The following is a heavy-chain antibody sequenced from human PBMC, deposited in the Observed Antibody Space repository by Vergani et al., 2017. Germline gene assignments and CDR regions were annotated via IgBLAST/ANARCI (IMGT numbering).Heavy chain of an antibody. CDR3: ARARGALGYCSSTGCYDWFDP. CDR2: ISRSGSAI. CDR1: GFTFSDYY. J-gene: IGHJ5*02. D-gene: IGHD2-2*01. Sequence: QVQLVESGGGLVKPGGSLRLSCAASGFTFSDYYMNWIRQAPGKGLEWVSDISRSGSAIYFADSVKGRFTISRDNAKNSLYLQMNSLRAEDTAVYYCARARGALGYCSSTGCYDWFDPWGQGTLVTVSS. V-gene: IGHV3-11*01.